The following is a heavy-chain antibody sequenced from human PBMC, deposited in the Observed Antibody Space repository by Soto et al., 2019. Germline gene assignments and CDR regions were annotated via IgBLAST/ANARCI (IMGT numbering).Heavy chain of an antibody. Sequence: QVQLQESGPGLVKPSETLSLTCTVSGGSISSYYWSWIRQPPGKGLEWIGYIYYSGSTNYNPSLKSRVTISVDTSKNQFSLKLSSVTAADTAVYYCARGPGGYQLLFWYGMDVWGQGTTVTVSS. V-gene: IGHV4-59*01. CDR3: ARGPGGYQLLFWYGMDV. CDR2: IYYSGST. D-gene: IGHD2-2*01. J-gene: IGHJ6*02. CDR1: GGSISSYY.